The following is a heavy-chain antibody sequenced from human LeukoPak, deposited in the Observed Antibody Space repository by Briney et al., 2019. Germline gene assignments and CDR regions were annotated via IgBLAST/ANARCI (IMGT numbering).Heavy chain of an antibody. J-gene: IGHJ6*03. V-gene: IGHV1-18*01. Sequence: ASVKVSCKASGYTFTSYGISWVRQAPGQGLEWMGWISAYNGNTNYAQKLQGRVTMTTDTSTSTACMELRSLRSDDTAVYYCATVGIAAAGTGYYYYMDVWGKGTTVTVS. D-gene: IGHD6-13*01. CDR1: GYTFTSYG. CDR2: ISAYNGNT. CDR3: ATVGIAAAGTGYYYYMDV.